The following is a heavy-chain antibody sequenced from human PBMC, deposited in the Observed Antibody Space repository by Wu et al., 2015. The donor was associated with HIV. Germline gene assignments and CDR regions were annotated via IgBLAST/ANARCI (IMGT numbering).Heavy chain of an antibody. D-gene: IGHD5/OR15-5a*01. CDR3: AREPPSGTSTFTMDV. V-gene: IGHV1-2*02. Sequence: QVQLVQSGPEVKKPGTSVKVSCKASGYSFTGYFIQWVRQAPGRGLEWMGWINPNSGGTNYAQKFQVRVIMTRDTSNSTAYMELSSLRSDDTATYYCAREPPSGTSTFTMDVWGERTYGHRLF. CDR2: INPNSGGT. CDR1: GYSFTGYF. J-gene: IGHJ6*04.